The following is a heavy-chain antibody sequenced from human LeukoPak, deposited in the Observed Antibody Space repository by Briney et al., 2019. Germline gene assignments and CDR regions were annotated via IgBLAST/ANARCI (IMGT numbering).Heavy chain of an antibody. V-gene: IGHV1-69*13. CDR2: IIPIFGTA. J-gene: IGHJ4*02. Sequence: SVKVSCKASGGTFSSYAISWVRQAPGQGLEWMGGIIPIFGTANYAQKFQGRVTITADESTSTAYMELSSLRSEDTAVYYCAGDGRSGYSYGYVFDYWGQGTLVTVSS. CDR1: GGTFSSYA. CDR3: AGDGRSGYSYGYVFDY. D-gene: IGHD5-18*01.